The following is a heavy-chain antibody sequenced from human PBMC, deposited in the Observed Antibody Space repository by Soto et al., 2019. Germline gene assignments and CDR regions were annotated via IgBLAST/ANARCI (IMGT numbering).Heavy chain of an antibody. V-gene: IGHV1-69*13. J-gene: IGHJ5*02. D-gene: IGHD3-3*01. Sequence: ASVKVSCKASGGTFSSYAISWVRQAPGQGLEWMGGIIPIFGTANYAQKFQGRVTITADESTSTAYMELSSLRSEDTAVYYCAGHSDFWSGYYTAPFDPWGQGTLVTVSS. CDR3: AGHSDFWSGYYTAPFDP. CDR1: GGTFSSYA. CDR2: IIPIFGTA.